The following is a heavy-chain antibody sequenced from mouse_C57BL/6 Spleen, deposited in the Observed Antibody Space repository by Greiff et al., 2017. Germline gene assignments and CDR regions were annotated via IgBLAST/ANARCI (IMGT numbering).Heavy chain of an antibody. CDR2: IDPETGGT. Sequence: VQLQQSGAELVRPGASVTLSCKASGYTFTDYEMHWVKQTPVHGLEWIGAIDPETGGTAYNQKFKGKAILTADKSSSTAYMELRSLTSEDSAVYYCTRWNYYYGSSYVPYYYAMDYWGQGTSVTVSS. D-gene: IGHD1-1*01. V-gene: IGHV1-15*01. J-gene: IGHJ4*01. CDR3: TRWNYYYGSSYVPYYYAMDY. CDR1: GYTFTDYE.